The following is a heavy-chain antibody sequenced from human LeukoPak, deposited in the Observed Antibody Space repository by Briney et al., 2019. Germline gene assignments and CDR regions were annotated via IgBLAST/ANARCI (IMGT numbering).Heavy chain of an antibody. CDR3: ARVRGDIVATIGPDY. V-gene: IGHV4-30-4*01. J-gene: IGHJ4*02. Sequence: SETLSLTCTVSGGSISSGDYYWSWIRPPPGKGLEWIGYIYYSGSTYYNPSLKSRVTISVDTSKNQFSLKLSSVTAADTAVYYCARVRGDIVATIGPDYWGQGTLVTVSS. D-gene: IGHD5-12*01. CDR2: IYYSGST. CDR1: GGSISSGDYY.